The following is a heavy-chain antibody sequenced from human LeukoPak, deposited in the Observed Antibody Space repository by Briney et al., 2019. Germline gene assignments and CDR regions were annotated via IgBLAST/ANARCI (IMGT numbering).Heavy chain of an antibody. D-gene: IGHD1-26*01. CDR3: AGSPDGSYPDS. CDR2: TYYRSKWYS. J-gene: IGHJ4*02. Sequence: PSQTLSLTCALSGDSFSSNSVAWNWIRQSPSRGLEWLGRTYYRSKWYSDYAVSVKSRITINADTSKNQFSLHLSSVTPDDTAVYYCAGSPDGSYPDSWGQGALVTVSS. CDR1: GDSFSSNSVA. V-gene: IGHV6-1*01.